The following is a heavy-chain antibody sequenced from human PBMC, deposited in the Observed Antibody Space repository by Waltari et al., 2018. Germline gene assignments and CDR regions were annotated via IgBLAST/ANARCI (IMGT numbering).Heavy chain of an antibody. Sequence: EVQLVESGGGLVQPGGSLRLSCAASGFTFSSYWMSWVRQAPGKGVEWVANIKQDGREKYYVDSVKGRFTSSRDNSKNTLDLQMNSLRAEDTAVYYCAKDRDTIHGIAAAGTWGQGTLVTVSS. V-gene: IGHV3-7*03. D-gene: IGHD6-13*01. CDR3: AKDRDTIHGIAAAGT. CDR1: GFTFSSYW. CDR2: IKQDGREK. J-gene: IGHJ5*02.